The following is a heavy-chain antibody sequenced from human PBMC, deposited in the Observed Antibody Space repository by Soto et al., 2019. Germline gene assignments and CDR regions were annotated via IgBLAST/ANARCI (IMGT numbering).Heavy chain of an antibody. CDR1: GGSISSGGYY. J-gene: IGHJ5*02. D-gene: IGHD1-26*01. CDR3: ARALNMGWFDP. CDR2: IYYSGST. V-gene: IGHV4-31*03. Sequence: QVQLQESGPGLVKPSQTLSLTCTVSGGSISSGGYYWSWIRQHPGKGLEWIGYIYYSGSTYYNPDLMSRVTIPVETSKNQFSLKPSSVTAADTAVYYCARALNMGWFDPWGQGTLVTVSS.